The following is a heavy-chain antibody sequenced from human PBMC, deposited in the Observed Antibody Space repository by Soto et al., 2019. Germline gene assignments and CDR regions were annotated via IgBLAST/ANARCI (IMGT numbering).Heavy chain of an antibody. CDR2: IYSGGST. J-gene: IGHJ2*01. CDR1: GFTVSSNY. CDR3: ARALCFGYYVGVPWYFDL. D-gene: IGHD3-10*01. Sequence: EVQLVESGGGLVQPGGSLRLSCAASGFTVSSNYMSWVRQAPGKGLEWVSVIYSGGSTYYADSVKGRFTISRDNLKNTLYLQMNSLRAEDTAVYYCARALCFGYYVGVPWYFDLWGRGTLVTVSS. V-gene: IGHV3-66*01.